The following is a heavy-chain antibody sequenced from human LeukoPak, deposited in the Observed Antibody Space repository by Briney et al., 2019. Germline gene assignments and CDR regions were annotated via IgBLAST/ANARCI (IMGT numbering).Heavy chain of an antibody. D-gene: IGHD3-22*01. Sequence: GRSLRLSCAASGFTFSSYAMHWVRQAPGKGLEWVAVISYDGSNKYYADSVKGRFTISRDNSKNTLYLQMNSLRAEDTAVYYCANADYYDSSGYSSDAFDIWGQGTMVTVSS. CDR1: GFTFSSYA. CDR3: ANADYYDSSGYSSDAFDI. V-gene: IGHV3-30*04. CDR2: ISYDGSNK. J-gene: IGHJ3*02.